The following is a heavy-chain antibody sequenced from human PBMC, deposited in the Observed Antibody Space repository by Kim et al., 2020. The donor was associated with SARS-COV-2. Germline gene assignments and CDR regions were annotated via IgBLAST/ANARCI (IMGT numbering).Heavy chain of an antibody. Sequence: SETLSLTCTVSGVSISAYYLTWIRQPPGKGLEWIGYTSDSGTTHYTPSLKSRVTISVDTSRSPFSLNLGPLSVPDTATYYFAKLPPDSSGWYAWFDPWG. D-gene: IGHD6-13*01. CDR3: AKLPPDSSGWYAWFDP. CDR2: TSDSGTT. CDR1: GVSISAYY. J-gene: IGHJ5*02. V-gene: IGHV4-59*08.